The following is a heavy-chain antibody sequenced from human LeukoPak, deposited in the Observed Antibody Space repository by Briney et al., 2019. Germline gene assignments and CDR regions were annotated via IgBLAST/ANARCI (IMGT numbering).Heavy chain of an antibody. J-gene: IGHJ5*02. D-gene: IGHD2-15*01. CDR3: ARGGSYYNWFDP. CDR2: MNPNSGNT. Sequence: ASVKVSCKASGYTFTSYDINWVRQATGQGLEWMGWMNPNSGNTGYAQKFQGRVAITRNTSISTAYMELSSLRSEDTAVYYCARGGSYYNWFDPWGQGTLVTVSS. V-gene: IGHV1-8*03. CDR1: GYTFTSYD.